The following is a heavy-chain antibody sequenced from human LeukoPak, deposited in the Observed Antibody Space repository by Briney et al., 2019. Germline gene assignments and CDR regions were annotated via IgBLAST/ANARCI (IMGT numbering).Heavy chain of an antibody. CDR1: GGSISSYY. J-gene: IGHJ4*02. D-gene: IGHD6-13*01. V-gene: IGHV4-59*01. Sequence: PSETLSLTCTVSGGSISSYYWSWIRQPPGKGLEWIGYIYYSGTTNYNPSLKSRVTISVDTSKNQFSLKLSSVTAADTAVYSCARGLYIAAAKYGYWGQETLVTVSS. CDR2: IYYSGTT. CDR3: ARGLYIAAAKYGY.